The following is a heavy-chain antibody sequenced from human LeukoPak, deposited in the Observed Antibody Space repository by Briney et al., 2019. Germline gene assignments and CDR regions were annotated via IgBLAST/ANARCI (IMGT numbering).Heavy chain of an antibody. Sequence: GGSLRLSCVASGFTFNTFAFSWVRQAPGKGLEWVAFIRYDGSNKYYADSVKGRFTISRDNSKNTLYLQMNSLRAEDTAVYYCARVANYFDYWGQGTLVTVSS. CDR1: GFTFNTFA. CDR2: IRYDGSNK. J-gene: IGHJ4*02. CDR3: ARVANYFDY. D-gene: IGHD2-21*01. V-gene: IGHV3-30*02.